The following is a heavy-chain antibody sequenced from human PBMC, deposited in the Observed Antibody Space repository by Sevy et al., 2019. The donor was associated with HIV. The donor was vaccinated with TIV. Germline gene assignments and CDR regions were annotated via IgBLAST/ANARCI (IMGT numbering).Heavy chain of an antibody. Sequence: GGSLRLSCAASGFTVNSNYMTWVRQAPGKGLEGVANIKQDGSETYYVDSVKGRFTISRDNARNFLYLQMNSLRAEDTARYYCVRAIAADGSFWGQGTLVTVSS. CDR2: IKQDGSET. D-gene: IGHD6-13*01. J-gene: IGHJ4*02. CDR3: VRAIAADGSF. CDR1: GFTVNSNY. V-gene: IGHV3-7*01.